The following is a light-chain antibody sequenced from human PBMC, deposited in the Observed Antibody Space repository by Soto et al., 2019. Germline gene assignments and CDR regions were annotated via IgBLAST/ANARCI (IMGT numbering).Light chain of an antibody. CDR2: AAS. Sequence: AIQLTQSPSSLSASVGDRVTITCRASQGISSSLAWYQQKPGKAPKLLIYAASTLQSGVPSRFSGSGSGTDFALTISSLQPEDFATYYCQQYNSYSFGQGTKVEMK. CDR3: QQYNSYS. CDR1: QGISSS. J-gene: IGKJ1*01. V-gene: IGKV1-13*02.